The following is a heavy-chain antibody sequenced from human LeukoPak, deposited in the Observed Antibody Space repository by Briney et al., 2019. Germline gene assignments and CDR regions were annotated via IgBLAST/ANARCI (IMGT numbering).Heavy chain of an antibody. CDR2: ISWNSGSI. J-gene: IGHJ4*02. V-gene: IGHV3-9*01. Sequence: GGSLRLSCAASGFTFDDYAMHWVRHAPGKGLEWVSGISWNSGSIGYADSVKGRFTISRDNAKNSLYLQMNSLRAEDTALYYCAKGYAAAADYYFDYGGQGTLVTVSS. CDR3: AKGYAAAADYYFDY. D-gene: IGHD6-13*01. CDR1: GFTFDDYA.